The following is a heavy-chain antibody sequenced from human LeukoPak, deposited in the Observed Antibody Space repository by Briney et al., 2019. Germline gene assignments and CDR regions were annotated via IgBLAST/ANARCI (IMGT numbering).Heavy chain of an antibody. J-gene: IGHJ4*02. D-gene: IGHD3-22*01. Sequence: GASVKVSCKASGYTFTSYGISWVRQAPGQGLEWMGWISAYNGNTNYAQKFQGRVTMTRDTSISTAYMELSRLRSDDTAVYYCARDLPGASYYYDSSGYRVGFDYWGQGTLVTVSS. V-gene: IGHV1-18*01. CDR2: ISAYNGNT. CDR1: GYTFTSYG. CDR3: ARDLPGASYYYDSSGYRVGFDY.